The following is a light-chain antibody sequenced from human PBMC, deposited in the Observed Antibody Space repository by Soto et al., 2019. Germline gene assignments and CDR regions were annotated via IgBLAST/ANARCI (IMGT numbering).Light chain of an antibody. CDR3: QQYDSSPWT. CDR1: QSVSSNY. J-gene: IGKJ1*01. Sequence: EIVLTQSPDTLSLSPGERATLSCRASQSVSSNYLAWYQQKTGQTPRLLIYIASTRAPGIPDTFRGSGSGTHFTLTISRLEPEDFAVYYCQQYDSSPWTFGQGTKVEIK. CDR2: IAS. V-gene: IGKV3-20*01.